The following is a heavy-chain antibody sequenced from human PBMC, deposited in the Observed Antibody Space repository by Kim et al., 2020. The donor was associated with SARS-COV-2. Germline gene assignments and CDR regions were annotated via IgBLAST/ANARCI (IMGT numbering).Heavy chain of an antibody. V-gene: IGHV4-34*01. J-gene: IGHJ4*02. CDR3: ARRRKQWPADFDY. CDR1: GGSFSGYY. CDR2: INHSGST. D-gene: IGHD6-19*01. Sequence: SETLSLTCAVYGGSFSGYYWSWIRQPPGKGLEWIGEINHSGSTNYNPSLKSRVTISVDTSKNQFSLKLSSVTAADTAVYYCARRRKQWPADFDYWGQGTLVTVSS.